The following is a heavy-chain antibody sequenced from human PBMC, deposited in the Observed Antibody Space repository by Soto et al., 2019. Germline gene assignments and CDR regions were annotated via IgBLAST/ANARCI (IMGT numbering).Heavy chain of an antibody. Sequence: QVHLVQSGAEVKKPGVSVKVSCEASEYTFTNYYIHWVRQAPGQGFEWMGVVTPGDANPTYAPKFQGRVTMTRDTSTSTVYMELSSLRSEDTAVYYCARARMHQAPYFFDYWGQGTLVTVSS. CDR1: EYTFTNYY. CDR3: ARARMHQAPYFFDY. J-gene: IGHJ4*02. D-gene: IGHD2-8*01. CDR2: VTPGDANP. V-gene: IGHV1-46*01.